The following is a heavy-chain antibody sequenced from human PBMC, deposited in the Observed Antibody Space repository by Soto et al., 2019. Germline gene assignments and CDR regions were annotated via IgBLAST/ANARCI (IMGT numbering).Heavy chain of an antibody. CDR2: IIPIFGTA. Sequence: SVKVSCKASGGTFSSYAISWVRQAPGQGLEWMGRIIPIFGTANYAQKFQGRVTITADESTSTAYMELSSLRSEDTAVYYCARSHNVDTAMDLYGMDVWGQGTTVTVSS. CDR1: GGTFSSYA. J-gene: IGHJ6*02. CDR3: ARSHNVDTAMDLYGMDV. D-gene: IGHD5-18*01. V-gene: IGHV1-69*13.